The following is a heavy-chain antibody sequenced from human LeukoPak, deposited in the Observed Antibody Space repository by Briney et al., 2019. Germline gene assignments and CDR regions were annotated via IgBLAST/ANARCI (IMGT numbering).Heavy chain of an antibody. CDR3: ARDGPSSSWSSYFDY. D-gene: IGHD6-13*01. V-gene: IGHV3-21*06. CDR2: ISTDNSYR. Sequence: PGGSLRLSCAASGFSLSSYSMNWIRQAPGKGLEWVSSISTDNSYRHYADSVKGRFTISRDNPKNSLYLQMNTLRAEDTAVYYCARDGPSSSWSSYFDYWGQGTLVTVSS. CDR1: GFSLSSYS. J-gene: IGHJ4*02.